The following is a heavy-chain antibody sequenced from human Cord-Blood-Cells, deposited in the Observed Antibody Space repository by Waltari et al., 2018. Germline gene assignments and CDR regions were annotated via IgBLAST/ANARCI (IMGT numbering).Heavy chain of an antibody. Sequence: QVQLVQSGAEVKKPGASVKVSCKASGCTFTSYGISWVRQAPGQGLEWMGWISAYNGNTNYAQKRQGRVTMTTDTSTSTAYMELRCLRSDDTAVYYCARLPFLMYNWTDDVPPYCDYWGQGTLVTVSS. CDR1: GCTFTSYG. V-gene: IGHV1-18*01. D-gene: IGHD1-20*01. J-gene: IGHJ4*02. CDR2: ISAYNGNT. CDR3: ARLPFLMYNWTDDVPPYCDY.